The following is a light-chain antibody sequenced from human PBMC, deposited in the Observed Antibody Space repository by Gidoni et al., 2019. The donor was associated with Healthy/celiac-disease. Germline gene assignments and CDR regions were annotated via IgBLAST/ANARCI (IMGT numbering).Light chain of an antibody. CDR3: QQANSFPIT. Sequence: DIQMTQSPASVSASVGDRVTITCRTSQGIRSWLAWYQQNPGKAPKPLISAAFSLQRGVPSRFGGGGSGKDFTLTIAGRQPEEFATYYCQQANSFPITFGQGTRLEIK. CDR1: QGIRSW. CDR2: AAF. J-gene: IGKJ5*01. V-gene: IGKV1D-12*01.